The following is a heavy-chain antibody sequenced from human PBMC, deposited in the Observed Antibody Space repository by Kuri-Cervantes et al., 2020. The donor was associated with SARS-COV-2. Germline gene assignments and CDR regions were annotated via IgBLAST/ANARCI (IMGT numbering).Heavy chain of an antibody. J-gene: IGHJ6*02. CDR1: GYTFTGYY. CDR2: INPNSGGT. D-gene: IGHD3-22*01. Sequence: ASVKVSCKASGYTFTGYYMHWVRQAPGQGLEWMGWINPNSGGTNYAQKFQGWVTMTRDTSISTAYMELSRLRSDDTAVYYCARGPCYYDSSGYYTSVYYYYGMDVWGQGTTVTVSS. V-gene: IGHV1-2*04. CDR3: ARGPCYYDSSGYYTSVYYYYGMDV.